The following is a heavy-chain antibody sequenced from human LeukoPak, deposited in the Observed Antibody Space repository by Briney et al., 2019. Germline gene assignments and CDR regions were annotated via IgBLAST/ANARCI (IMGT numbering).Heavy chain of an antibody. Sequence: SGPTLVKPTQTLTLTCTFSGFSLSTSGVGVGWIRQPPGKALEWLAFIYWDDNKRYSPSLESRLTITKDTFKNQVVLTMTNMDPVDTATYYCAHSEDYYGSVDAFDIWGQGTMVTVSS. D-gene: IGHD3-10*01. CDR3: AHSEDYYGSVDAFDI. J-gene: IGHJ3*02. CDR2: IYWDDNK. V-gene: IGHV2-5*02. CDR1: GFSLSTSGVG.